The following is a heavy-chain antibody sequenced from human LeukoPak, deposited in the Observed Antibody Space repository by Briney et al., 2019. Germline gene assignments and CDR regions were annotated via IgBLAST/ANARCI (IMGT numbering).Heavy chain of an antibody. CDR2: IYSSGST. Sequence: ASETLSLTCTVSGGSISNYYWSWIRQPAGKGLEWIGHIYSSGSTNYNPSLKSRVTMSLDTSNRQFPLKLNSVTAADTAVYYCGRALGSGSYIDFWGQGTLVTGSS. CDR1: GGSISNYY. J-gene: IGHJ4*02. D-gene: IGHD1-26*01. CDR3: GRALGSGSYIDF. V-gene: IGHV4-4*07.